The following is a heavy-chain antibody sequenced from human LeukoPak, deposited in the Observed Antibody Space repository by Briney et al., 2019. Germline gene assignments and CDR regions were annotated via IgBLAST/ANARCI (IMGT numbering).Heavy chain of an antibody. CDR1: GYSISSGYY. D-gene: IGHD1-26*01. CDR3: ARLMGGTTTQSYYYYYMDV. V-gene: IGHV4-38-2*02. CDR2: IYHSGST. J-gene: IGHJ6*03. Sequence: PSETLSLTCTVSGYSISSGYYWGWIRQPPGKGLEWIGSIYHSGSTYYNPSLKSRVTISVDKSKNQFSLRLSSVTAADTAVYYCARLMGGTTTQSYYYYYMDVWGKGTTVTISS.